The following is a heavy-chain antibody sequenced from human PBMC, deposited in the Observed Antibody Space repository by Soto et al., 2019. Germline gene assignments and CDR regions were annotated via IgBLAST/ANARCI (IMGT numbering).Heavy chain of an antibody. J-gene: IGHJ5*02. Sequence: EAQLLESGGGLVQPGGSLRLSCAASGFAFRTYAMSWVRQAPGKGLEWVSSINYSGVYTVYVDSVKGRFSISRDNSKHTFYLQIHSLRAEDTAVYYCVKAVKAIRSDHSGQGTLVIVSS. CDR2: INYSGVYT. CDR1: GFAFRTYA. V-gene: IGHV3-23*01. CDR3: VKAVKAIRSDH.